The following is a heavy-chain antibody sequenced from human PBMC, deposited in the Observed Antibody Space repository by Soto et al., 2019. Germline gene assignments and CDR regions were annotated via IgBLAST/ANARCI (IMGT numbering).Heavy chain of an antibody. D-gene: IGHD3-10*01. V-gene: IGHV3-48*01. CDR2: ISSSSSTI. CDR1: GFTFSSYS. CDR3: ARKEGLGSFDI. J-gene: IGHJ3*02. Sequence: EVQLVESGGGLVQPGGSLRLSCAASGFTFSSYSMNWVRQAPGKGLEWVSYISSSSSTIYYADSVKGRFTISRDNAKNSQYLQMNSLRAEDTAVYYCARKEGLGSFDIWGQGTMVTVSS.